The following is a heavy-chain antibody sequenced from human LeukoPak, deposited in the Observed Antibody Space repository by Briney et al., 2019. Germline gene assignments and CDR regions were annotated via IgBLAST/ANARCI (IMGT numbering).Heavy chain of an antibody. CDR1: GGSISSYY. V-gene: IGHV4-4*07. D-gene: IGHD6-13*01. J-gene: IGHJ6*03. CDR2: IDTSGST. Sequence: PSETLSLTCTVSGGSISSYYWSWVRQPAGKGLEGVGRIDTSGSTNYNPSLKSRVTKSVDTSKNQFSLKLSSVTAADTAVYYCARDYKQQRYYYYYYMDVWGKGTTVTVSS. CDR3: ARDYKQQRYYYYYYMDV.